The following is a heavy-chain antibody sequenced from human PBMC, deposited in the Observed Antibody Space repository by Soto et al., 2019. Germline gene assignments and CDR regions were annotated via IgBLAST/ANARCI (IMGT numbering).Heavy chain of an antibody. J-gene: IGHJ4*02. CDR3: GRLARGEVGGTV. CDR2: IKQDGSEK. D-gene: IGHD1-1*01. CDR1: GFTFSSYY. Sequence: EVQLVESGGGLVQPGGSLRLSCVASGFTFSSYYMMWARQVPGRGLEWLAKIKQDGSEKSYVDSVPGRFTISRDNAKESVYLEIDSLRAYETAVYFCGRLARGEVGGTVWGQGTLVTVSS. V-gene: IGHV3-7*03.